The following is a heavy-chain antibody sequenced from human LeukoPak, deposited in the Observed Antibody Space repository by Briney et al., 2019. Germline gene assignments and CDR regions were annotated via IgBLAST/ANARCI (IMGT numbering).Heavy chain of an antibody. CDR1: GFTFSKYV. D-gene: IGHD7-27*01. CDR2: INRNGDII. CDR3: AKDTDTGGFNGYDP. V-gene: IGHV3-20*01. Sequence: RSGGSLRLSCDASGFTFSKYVMSWVRPFPGKRPEWVATINRNGDIIDYGDSTKGRFTISRDNAKNFVYLQMNSLRVDDTALYHCAKDTDTGGFNGYDPWGQGTLVTVSS. J-gene: IGHJ5*02.